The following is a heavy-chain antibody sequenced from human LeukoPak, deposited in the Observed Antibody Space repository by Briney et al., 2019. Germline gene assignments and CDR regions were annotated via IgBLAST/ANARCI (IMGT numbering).Heavy chain of an antibody. V-gene: IGHV3-15*01. CDR3: TATPKNGGHGDFGDYEPTDYYYYYMDV. Sequence: PGGSLRLSCGASGFIFNNAWMSWVRQAPGKGLEWIGRIKRKIDGGTTDYAAPVKGRFTISRDDSKNMVYLQMNSLKTEDTAVYYCTATPKNGGHGDFGDYEPTDYYYYYMDVWGKGTTVTVSS. CDR1: GFIFNNAW. CDR2: IKRKIDGGTT. D-gene: IGHD4-17*01. J-gene: IGHJ6*03.